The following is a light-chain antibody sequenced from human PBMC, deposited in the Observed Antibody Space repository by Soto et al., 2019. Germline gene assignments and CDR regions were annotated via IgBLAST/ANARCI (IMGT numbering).Light chain of an antibody. V-gene: IGLV2-14*01. CDR3: SSYTSSSTLV. Sequence: QSVLTQPASVSGSPGQSIAISCTGTSSDGGGYNYVSLYQQHPGKAPKLMIYDVSSRPSGVSDRFSGSKSGNTASLTISGLQAEDESDYYCSSYTSSSTLVFGGGTKLTVL. J-gene: IGLJ2*01. CDR2: DVS. CDR1: SSDGGGYNY.